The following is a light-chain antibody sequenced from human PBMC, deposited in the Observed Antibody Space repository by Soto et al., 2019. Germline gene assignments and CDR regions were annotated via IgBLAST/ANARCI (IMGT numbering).Light chain of an antibody. CDR2: GVS. V-gene: IGKV3-20*01. CDR3: QQYGSSPPIT. J-gene: IGKJ5*01. CDR1: QSVSSN. Sequence: IGMTQSPATLSVTKGERATLSCRASQSVSSNLAWYQQKPGQAPRLLIYGVSSRATGIPDRFSGSGSGTDFTLTISRLEPEDFAVYYCQQYGSSPPITFGQGTRLEIK.